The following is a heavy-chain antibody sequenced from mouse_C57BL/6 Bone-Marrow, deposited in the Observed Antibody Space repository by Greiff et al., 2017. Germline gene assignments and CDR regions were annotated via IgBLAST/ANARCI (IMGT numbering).Heavy chain of an antibody. CDR2: INPYNGGT. CDR3: ARRCAWFAY. CDR1: GYTFTDYY. V-gene: IGHV1-19*01. J-gene: IGHJ3*01. Sequence: EVKLMESGPVLVKPGASVKMTCKASGYTFTDYYMNWVKQSHGKSLEWIGVINPYNGGTSYNQKFKGKATLTVDKSSSTAYMELNSLTSEDSAVYYCARRCAWFAYWGQGTLVTVSA.